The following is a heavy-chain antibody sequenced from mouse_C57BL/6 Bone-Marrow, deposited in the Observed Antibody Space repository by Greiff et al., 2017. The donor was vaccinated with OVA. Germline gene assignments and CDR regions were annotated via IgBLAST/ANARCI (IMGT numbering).Heavy chain of an antibody. CDR1: GYTFTSYW. V-gene: IGHV1-61*01. D-gene: IGHD2-5*01. CDR3: AKSNYGYVDG. Sequence: VQLQQPGAELVRPGSSVKLSCKASGYTFTSYWMDWVKQRPGQGLEWIGNIYPSDSETHYNQKFKDKATLTVDKSSSTAYMQLSSLTSEDSAVYYCAKSNYGYVDGWGTGTTVTVSA. CDR2: IYPSDSET. J-gene: IGHJ1*03.